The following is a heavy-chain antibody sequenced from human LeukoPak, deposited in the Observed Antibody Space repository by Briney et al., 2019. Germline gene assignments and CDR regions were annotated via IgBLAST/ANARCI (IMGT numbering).Heavy chain of an antibody. CDR2: INPNSGGT. V-gene: IGHV1-2*02. D-gene: IGHD6-13*01. CDR3: ARDSSIAAAAYWFDP. Sequence: ASVKVSCKASGYTFTGYYMHWVRQAPGQGLEWMGWINPNSGGTNYAQKFQGRVTMTRDTSISTAYMELRSLRSDDTAVYYCARDSSIAAAAYWFDPWGQGTLVTVSS. J-gene: IGHJ5*02. CDR1: GYTFTGYY.